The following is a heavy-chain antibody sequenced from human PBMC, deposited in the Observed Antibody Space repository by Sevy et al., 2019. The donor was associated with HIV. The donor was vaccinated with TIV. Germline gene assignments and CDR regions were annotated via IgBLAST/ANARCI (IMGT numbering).Heavy chain of an antibody. J-gene: IGHJ4*02. D-gene: IGHD2-8*01. CDR1: GFTFSKYS. Sequence: GGSLRLSCAASGFTFSKYSMSWVRQPPGKGLEWVSTLSFGCGEINYAHSVKGRFTISRDNSKSSVYLQMNNLRPEDTVVYYCAREGCTKPHDYWGQGTLVTVSS. CDR3: AREGCTKPHDY. V-gene: IGHV3-23*01. CDR2: LSFGCGEI.